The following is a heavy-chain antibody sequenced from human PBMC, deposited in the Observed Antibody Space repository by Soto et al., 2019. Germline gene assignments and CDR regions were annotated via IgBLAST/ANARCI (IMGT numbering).Heavy chain of an antibody. V-gene: IGHV1-3*01. CDR2: INAGNGNT. J-gene: IGHJ5*02. CDR1: GYTFTSYA. CDR3: ARVSGVSPNGFDP. Sequence: ASVKVSCKASGYTFTSYAMHWVRQAPGQRLEWMGWINAGNGNTKYSQKFQGRVTITRDTSASTAYMELSSLRSEDTAVYYCARVSGVSPNGFDPWGQGTLGTVS. D-gene: IGHD2-8*01.